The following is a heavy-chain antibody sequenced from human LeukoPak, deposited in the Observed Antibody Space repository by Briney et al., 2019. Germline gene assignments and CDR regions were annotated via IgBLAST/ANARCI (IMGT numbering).Heavy chain of an antibody. CDR3: ARHRGTFAAFDI. V-gene: IGHV4-59*08. CDR1: GGSISSYY. J-gene: IGHJ3*02. Sequence: PSETLSLTCTVSGGSISSYYWSWIRQPPGKGLEWIGYIYYSGSTNYNPPLKSRVTISVDTSKNQFSLKLSSVTAADTAVYYCARHRGTFAAFDIWGQGTMVTVSS. CDR2: IYYSGST. D-gene: IGHD1-1*01.